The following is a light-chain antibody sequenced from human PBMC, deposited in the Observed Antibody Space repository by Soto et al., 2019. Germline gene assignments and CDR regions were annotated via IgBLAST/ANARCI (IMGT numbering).Light chain of an antibody. Sequence: QSVLTQPASVSGSPGQSITISCSGTSSDVGTYNLVSWYQQYPGKAPRLMIYEVTKRPSGVSNRFSGSKSGNTASLTISGLQPEDEADYYCCSYAGSSSSIFGTGTMVTVL. V-gene: IGLV2-23*02. J-gene: IGLJ1*01. CDR1: SSDVGTYNL. CDR2: EVT. CDR3: CSYAGSSSSI.